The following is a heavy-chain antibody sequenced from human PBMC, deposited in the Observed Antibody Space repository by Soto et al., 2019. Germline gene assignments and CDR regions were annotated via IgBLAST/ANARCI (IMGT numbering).Heavy chain of an antibody. D-gene: IGHD3-16*02. CDR1: GFTFSNSA. CDR2: IGRTNNT. J-gene: IGHJ4*02. Sequence: GGTLRLPCAASGFTFSNSAMTWVRQALGKGPEWVSSIGRTNNTHYADSVKGRFAISRDNSQNTLYLQMNSLTAEDTAVYFCAKVDAYSYRADHWGQGTLVTVSS. CDR3: AKVDAYSYRADH. V-gene: IGHV3-23*01.